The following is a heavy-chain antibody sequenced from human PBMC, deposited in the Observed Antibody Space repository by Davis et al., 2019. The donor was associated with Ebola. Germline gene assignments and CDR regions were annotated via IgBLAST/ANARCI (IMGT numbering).Heavy chain of an antibody. D-gene: IGHD2-15*01. CDR2: INPNSGDT. CDR3: ARDRVCSGATCYAYFDF. CDR1: GYTFTGYY. J-gene: IGHJ4*02. Sequence: ASVKVSCKASGYTFTGYYIHWVRQAPGQGLAWMGWINPNSGDTKYSQKFQGWVTMTRDTPISTAYMELNRLTSDDTAVYYCARDRVCSGATCYAYFDFWGQGTLVTVSS. V-gene: IGHV1-2*04.